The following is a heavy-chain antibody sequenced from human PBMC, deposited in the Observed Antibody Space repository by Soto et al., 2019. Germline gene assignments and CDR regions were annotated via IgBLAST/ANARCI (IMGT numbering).Heavy chain of an antibody. CDR1: GFSFSSYA. Sequence: PGGSLRLSCAASGFSFSSYAMHWVRQAPGKGLEWVSAISITGGTTFYSDSVKGRFTISRDNSENIFFLEMSDLRAEDTAVYYCAKGATGTYFDYYLDHWGLGTLVTVSS. CDR2: ISITGGTT. J-gene: IGHJ4*02. D-gene: IGHD1-1*01. CDR3: AKGATGTYFDYYLDH. V-gene: IGHV3-23*01.